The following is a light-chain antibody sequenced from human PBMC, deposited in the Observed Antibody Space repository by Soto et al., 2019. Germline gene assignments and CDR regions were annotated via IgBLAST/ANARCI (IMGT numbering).Light chain of an antibody. V-gene: IGKV4-1*01. CDR3: QHYYSTPPL. CDR2: WAS. CDR1: QSVFYSTNNKNY. J-gene: IGKJ3*01. Sequence: DIVMTQSPDSLTVSLGERATINCKSSQSVFYSTNNKNYLAWYQQKPGQPPKLLIYWASTRESGVPDRFSGCGSGTDFTLTISSLQAEDVAVYYCQHYYSTPPLFGPGTKVDIK.